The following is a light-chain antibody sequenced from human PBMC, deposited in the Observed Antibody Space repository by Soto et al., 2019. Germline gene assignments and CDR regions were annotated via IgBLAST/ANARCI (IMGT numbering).Light chain of an antibody. J-gene: IGKJ4*01. Sequence: IGLTQSPGTLSLSPGERATLSCRAGQSVSSSYLAWYQQKPGQAPRLLIYGASSRATGIPDRFSGSGSGTDFTLTISRLESEDFAVYYCQQYGSSPLTLGGGTKVEIK. CDR3: QQYGSSPLT. V-gene: IGKV3-20*01. CDR2: GAS. CDR1: QSVSSSY.